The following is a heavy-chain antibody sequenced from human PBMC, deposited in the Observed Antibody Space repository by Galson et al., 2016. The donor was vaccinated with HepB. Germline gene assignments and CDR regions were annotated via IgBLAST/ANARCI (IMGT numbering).Heavy chain of an antibody. J-gene: IGHJ4*02. V-gene: IGHV4-39*07. CDR2: VFYTGGT. CDR1: GGSVSSSLYY. D-gene: IGHD3-22*01. Sequence: SETLSLTCTVSGGSVSSSLYYWGWIRQPPGKGLEWIGSVFYTGGTHYNPSLKRRVTISIDTSKNQFSLTLTSLNAADTAVYYGAREESLYDSSGYYFFYYWGQGTLVTVSS. CDR3: AREESLYDSSGYYFFYY.